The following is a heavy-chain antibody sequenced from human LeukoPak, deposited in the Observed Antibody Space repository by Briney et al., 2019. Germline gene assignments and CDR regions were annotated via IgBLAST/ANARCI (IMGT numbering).Heavy chain of an antibody. CDR1: GVSISSGGFY. Sequence: PSETLSLTCSVSGVSISSGGFYWSWIRQLPGKGLEWIGYICYTGTTYYNPSLRTRVIISVDTSKNQFSLKVNSVTASDTAVYYCSTSDDSSGYLTSFDPWGQGTLVTVSS. D-gene: IGHD3-22*01. CDR3: STSDDSSGYLTSFDP. J-gene: IGHJ5*02. CDR2: ICYTGTT. V-gene: IGHV4-31*03.